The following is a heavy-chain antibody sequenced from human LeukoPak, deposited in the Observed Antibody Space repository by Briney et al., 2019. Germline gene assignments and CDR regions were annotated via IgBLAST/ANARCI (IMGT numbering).Heavy chain of an antibody. V-gene: IGHV3-30*04. CDR2: ISDDGSNK. Sequence: GGSLRLSCAASGFSFSYSAMHWVRQAPGKGLEWVAVISDDGSNKYHADSVKGRFTISRDNSKDTLYLQMNSLRPADTGVYYCATPYIVVAEGGEVDYWGQGTLVTVSS. D-gene: IGHD2-21*01. CDR1: GFSFSYSA. CDR3: ATPYIVVAEGGEVDY. J-gene: IGHJ4*02.